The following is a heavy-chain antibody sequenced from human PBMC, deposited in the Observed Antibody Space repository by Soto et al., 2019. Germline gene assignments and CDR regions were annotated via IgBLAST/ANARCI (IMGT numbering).Heavy chain of an antibody. CDR1: GYTFTSFD. J-gene: IGHJ4*02. CDR3: ARGGDTSTWYDLDY. Sequence: QVQLVQSGAEVKKPGPSVKVSCKASGYTFTSFDINWVRQAPGQGLEWMGWMNPATGNTGYAQKFQGRVTMTRNTSINTAYMELSSRRSEDTAVYFCARGGDTSTWYDLDYWGQGALVTVSS. CDR2: MNPATGNT. D-gene: IGHD6-13*01. V-gene: IGHV1-8*01.